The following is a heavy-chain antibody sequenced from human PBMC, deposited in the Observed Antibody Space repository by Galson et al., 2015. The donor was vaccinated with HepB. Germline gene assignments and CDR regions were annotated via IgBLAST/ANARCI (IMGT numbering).Heavy chain of an antibody. CDR3: ARIKSPDYYDDSAYYYDWYFDR. CDR2: ISSNSRNK. CDR1: GFNFNTYA. V-gene: IGHV3-21*01. D-gene: IGHD3-22*01. J-gene: IGHJ2*01. Sequence: SLRLSCAASGFNFNTYAMTWVRQAPGKGLQWVSSISSNSRNKYYADSVKGRFTISRDNADNSLYLQLNSLRAEDTAVYYCARIKSPDYYDDSAYYYDWYFDRGGRGTLVTVS.